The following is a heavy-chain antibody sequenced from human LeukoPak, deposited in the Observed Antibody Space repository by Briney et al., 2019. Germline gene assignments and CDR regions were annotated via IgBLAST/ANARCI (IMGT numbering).Heavy chain of an antibody. Sequence: SETLSLTCAVSGASISGSGYYLGWIRQPPGKGLEWIGYIYYSGSTNYNPSLKSRVTISVDTSKNQFSLKLSSVTAADTAVYYCARAHYDFWSGYYVLNWFDPWGQGTLVTVSS. J-gene: IGHJ5*02. D-gene: IGHD3-3*01. CDR3: ARAHYDFWSGYYVLNWFDP. V-gene: IGHV4-61*08. CDR2: IYYSGST. CDR1: GASISGSGYY.